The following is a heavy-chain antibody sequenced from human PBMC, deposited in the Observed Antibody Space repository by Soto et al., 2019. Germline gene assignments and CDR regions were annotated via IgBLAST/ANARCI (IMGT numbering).Heavy chain of an antibody. CDR1: GFTFSSYG. CDR2: ISYDGSNK. Sequence: PGGSLRLSCAAPGFTFSSYGMHWVRQAPGKGLEWVAVISYDGSNKYYADSVKGRFTISRDNSKNTLYLQMNSLRAEDTAVYYCAKVLWRGYSYGLGGYWGQGTLVTVSS. CDR3: AKVLWRGYSYGLGGY. V-gene: IGHV3-30*18. J-gene: IGHJ4*02. D-gene: IGHD5-18*01.